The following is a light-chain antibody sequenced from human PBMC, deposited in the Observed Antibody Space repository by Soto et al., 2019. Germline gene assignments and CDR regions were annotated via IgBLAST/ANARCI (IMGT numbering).Light chain of an antibody. V-gene: IGLV2-14*01. CDR3: SSYTSSSTPLYD. CDR1: SSDVGGYNY. Sequence: QSVLTQPASVSGSPGQSITISCTGTSSDVGGYNYVSWYQQHPGKAPKLMIYEVSNRPSGVSNRFSGSKSGNTASLTISGLQDEDEADYYCSSYTSSSTPLYDFGTGTKVTVL. J-gene: IGLJ1*01. CDR2: EVS.